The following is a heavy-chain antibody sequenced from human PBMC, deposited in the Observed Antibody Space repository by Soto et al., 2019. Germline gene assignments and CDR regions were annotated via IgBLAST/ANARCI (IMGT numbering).Heavy chain of an antibody. CDR2: IKSKAYGGTA. CDR1: GFTFRDAG. CDR3: TSHDATEQNFVPY. V-gene: IGHV3-15*07. D-gene: IGHD1-7*01. Sequence: EVQLVESGGGLVKPGGSLSLSCGASGFTFRDAGMNWARQAPGKGLEWVGRIKSKAYGGTADYSAPVRGRFTISRDDSTATMYLQMNSLETEDTGVYYCTSHDATEQNFVPYWGQGTLVTVSS. J-gene: IGHJ4*02.